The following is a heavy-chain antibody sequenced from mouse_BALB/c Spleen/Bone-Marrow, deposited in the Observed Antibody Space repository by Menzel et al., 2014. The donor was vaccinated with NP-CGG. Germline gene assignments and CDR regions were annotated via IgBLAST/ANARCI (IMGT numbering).Heavy chain of an antibody. CDR2: INPSNGRT. V-gene: IGHV1S81*02. J-gene: IGHJ4*01. CDR1: GYTFTSYW. CDR3: ARLLLRFYALDC. Sequence: QVHVKQSGAELVKPGASVKLSCKASGYTFTSYWIHWVKQRPGQGLEWIGEINPSNGRTNYNEKFKSKATLTVDKSSSTAYMQLSSLTSEDSAVYYCARLLLRFYALDCWGQGTSVTVSS. D-gene: IGHD1-1*01.